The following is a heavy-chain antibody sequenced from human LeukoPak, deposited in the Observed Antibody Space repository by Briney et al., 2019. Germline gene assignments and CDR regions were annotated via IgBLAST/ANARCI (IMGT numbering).Heavy chain of an antibody. Sequence: SETLSLTCTVSGGSISSGTYFWSWIRQPAGKGLEWIGRIYTSGSTNYNPSLKSRVTVSVDTSRNQFSLRLSSVTAADTAVYYCASEVPASIDYFQHWGQGTLVTVSS. CDR2: IYTSGST. CDR1: GGSISSGTYF. J-gene: IGHJ1*01. V-gene: IGHV4-61*02. D-gene: IGHD2-2*02. CDR3: ASEVPASIDYFQH.